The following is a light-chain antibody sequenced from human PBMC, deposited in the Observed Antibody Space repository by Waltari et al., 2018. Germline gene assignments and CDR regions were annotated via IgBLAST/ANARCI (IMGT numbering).Light chain of an antibody. V-gene: IGKV1-39*01. CDR2: GAS. CDR1: QSISTS. CDR3: QQSYTAPFT. J-gene: IGKJ3*01. Sequence: RVTITCRATQSISTSLNWYQHKAGKAPKLLIYGASTWERGVPSRFSGSGSGTDFTLTINSLRPEDFATYYCQQSYTAPFTFGPGTRVDLK.